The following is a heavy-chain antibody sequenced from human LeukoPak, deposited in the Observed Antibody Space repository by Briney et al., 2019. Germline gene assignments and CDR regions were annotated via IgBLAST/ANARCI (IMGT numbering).Heavy chain of an antibody. CDR2: IKQDGSEK. CDR1: GFTFSRGW. CDR3: ARLAYSDPYYFDS. D-gene: IGHD4-17*01. Sequence: GGSLRLSCAASGFTFSRGWTTWVRQSPGKGLEWVANIKQDGSEKYYVDPVKGRFTISRDNAKSSLYLQMNSLRAEDTAVYYCARLAYSDPYYFDSWGQGTLVTVSS. J-gene: IGHJ4*02. V-gene: IGHV3-7*05.